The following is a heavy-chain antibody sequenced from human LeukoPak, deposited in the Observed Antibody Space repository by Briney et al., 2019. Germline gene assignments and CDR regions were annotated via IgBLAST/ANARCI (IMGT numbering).Heavy chain of an antibody. J-gene: IGHJ6*03. CDR3: ARARGYYDSSGYYPNYYYYMDV. D-gene: IGHD3-22*01. CDR2: IYYSGST. V-gene: IGHV4-59*01. CDR1: GGSISSYY. Sequence: SETLSLTCTVSGGSISSYYWSWIRQPPGKGLERIGYIYYSGSTNYNPSLKSRVTISVDTSQNQFSLKLSSVTAADTAVYYCARARGYYDSSGYYPNYYYYMDVWGKGTTVTISS.